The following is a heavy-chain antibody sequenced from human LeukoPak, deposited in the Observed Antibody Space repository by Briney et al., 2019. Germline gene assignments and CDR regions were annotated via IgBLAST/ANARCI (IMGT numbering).Heavy chain of an antibody. Sequence: AGGSLRLSCAASGFTFSSYAMSWVRQAPGKGLEWVSAISGSGGSTYYADSVKGRFTISRDNSKNTLYLQMNSLRAEDTAVYYCAKADGQLGHKLNYYYGMDVWGQGTTVTVSS. CDR1: GFTFSSYA. J-gene: IGHJ6*02. CDR2: ISGSGGST. D-gene: IGHD7-27*01. V-gene: IGHV3-23*01. CDR3: AKADGQLGHKLNYYYGMDV.